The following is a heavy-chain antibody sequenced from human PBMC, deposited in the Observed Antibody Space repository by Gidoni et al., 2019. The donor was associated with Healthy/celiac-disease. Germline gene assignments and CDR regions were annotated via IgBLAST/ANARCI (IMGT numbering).Heavy chain of an antibody. D-gene: IGHD3-3*01. CDR1: GGSFSGYY. Sequence: QVQLQQWGAGLLKPSETLSLTCAVYGGSFSGYYWSWIRQPPGKGLEWIGEINHSGSTNYNPSLKSRVTISVDTSKNQFSLKLSSVTAADTAVYYCARGAPSGVGNAYYYYYMDVWGKGTTVTVSS. V-gene: IGHV4-34*01. CDR2: INHSGST. CDR3: ARGAPSGVGNAYYYYYMDV. J-gene: IGHJ6*03.